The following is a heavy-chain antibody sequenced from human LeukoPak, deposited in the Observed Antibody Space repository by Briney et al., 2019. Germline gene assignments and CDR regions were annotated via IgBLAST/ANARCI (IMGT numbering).Heavy chain of an antibody. Sequence: PSETLSLTCAVYGGSFSGYYWSWIRQPPGKGLEWIGEINHSGSTNFNPSLKSRVTISVDTSKNQFSLKLSSVTAADTAVYYCARAFYPGYYSYMAVWGKGTTVTVSS. CDR3: ARAFYPGYYSYMAV. D-gene: IGHD3-3*02. J-gene: IGHJ6*03. V-gene: IGHV4-34*01. CDR1: GGSFSGYY. CDR2: INHSGST.